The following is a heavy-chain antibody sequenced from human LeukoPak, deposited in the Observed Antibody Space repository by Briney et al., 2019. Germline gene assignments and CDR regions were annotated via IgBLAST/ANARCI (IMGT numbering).Heavy chain of an antibody. D-gene: IGHD3-22*01. CDR2: IIPIFGTA. V-gene: IGHV1-69*13. CDR1: GGTFSRSG. CDR3: ARDGAIFDSSGYYFLW. Sequence: SVKVSCKASGGTFSRSGISWVRQAPGQGLEWMGGIIPIFGTANYAQKFQGRVRITADESTSTAYLELTSLRSEDTAIYYRARDGAIFDSSGYYFLWWGQGTLVTVSS. J-gene: IGHJ4*02.